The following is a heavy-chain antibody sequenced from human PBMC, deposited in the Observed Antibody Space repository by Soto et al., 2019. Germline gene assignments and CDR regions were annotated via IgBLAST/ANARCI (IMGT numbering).Heavy chain of an antibody. CDR3: VRVGVGIGNHFDS. CDR1: NGSISGFY. D-gene: IGHD1-26*01. V-gene: IGHV4-59*12. CDR2: IHYSGRT. J-gene: IGHJ4*02. Sequence: TSETLSLTCSASNGSISGFYWTWIRRPPGKILEWIGYIHYSGRTDYNPSLTSRATMSVDTSKNQFSLNLKSITAADTAVYYCVRVGVGIGNHFDSWGRGTLVTVSS.